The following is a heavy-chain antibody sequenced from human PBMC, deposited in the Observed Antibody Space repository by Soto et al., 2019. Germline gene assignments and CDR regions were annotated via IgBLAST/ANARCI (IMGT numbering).Heavy chain of an antibody. V-gene: IGHV3-48*01. J-gene: IGHJ4*02. Sequence: PGGSLRLSCAASGFTFSSYSMNWVRQAPGKGLEWVSYISSSSSTIYYADSVKGRFTISRDNAKNSLYLQMNSLRAEDTAVYYYAREEFERYNWNALVWGQGTLVTVSS. D-gene: IGHD1-1*01. CDR2: ISSSSSTI. CDR3: AREEFERYNWNALV. CDR1: GFTFSSYS.